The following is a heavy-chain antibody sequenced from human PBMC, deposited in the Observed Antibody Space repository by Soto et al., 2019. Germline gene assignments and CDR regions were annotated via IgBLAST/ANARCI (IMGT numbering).Heavy chain of an antibody. D-gene: IGHD2-15*01. Sequence: PGGSLRLSCAASGFTFSSYEMNWVRQAPGKGLEWLSYISSSDRTIYADSVKGRFTISRDNARDSLYLQMNSLRAEDTAVYYCARLYYWGQGTLVTVSS. CDR2: ISSSDRTI. J-gene: IGHJ4*02. CDR1: GFTFSSYE. V-gene: IGHV3-48*03. CDR3: ARLYY.